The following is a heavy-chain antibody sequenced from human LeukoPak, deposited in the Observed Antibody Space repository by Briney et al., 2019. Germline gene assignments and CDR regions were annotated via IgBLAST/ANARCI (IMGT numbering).Heavy chain of an antibody. J-gene: IGHJ4*02. V-gene: IGHV4-34*01. Sequence: SETLSLTCAVYGGSFSDYDWSWIRQPPGKGLEWIGSIYHSGSTYYNPSLKSRVTISVDTSKNQFSLKLSSVTAADTAVYYCARAPRGIAAAADYWGQGTLVTVSS. CDR1: GGSFSDYD. D-gene: IGHD6-13*01. CDR2: IYHSGST. CDR3: ARAPRGIAAAADY.